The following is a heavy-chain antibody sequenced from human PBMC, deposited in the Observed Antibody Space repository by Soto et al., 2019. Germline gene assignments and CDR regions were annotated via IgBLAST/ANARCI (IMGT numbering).Heavy chain of an antibody. CDR3: ARESTVDYYYYGMDV. CDR2: ISCAGSNK. CDR1: GFTFSSYA. V-gene: IGHV3-30-3*01. J-gene: IGHJ6*02. Sequence: GSLRLSCAASGFTFSSYAMHWVRQAPGKGLEWVAVISCAGSNKYYADSVKGRFTISRDNSKNTLYLQMNSLRAEDTAVYYCARESTVDYYYYGMDVWGQGTTVTVSS.